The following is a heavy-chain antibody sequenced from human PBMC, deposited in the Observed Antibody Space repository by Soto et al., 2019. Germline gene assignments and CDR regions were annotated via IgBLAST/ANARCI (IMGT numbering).Heavy chain of an antibody. V-gene: IGHV1-46*01. CDR3: ARGDGRGSTGFYYYYGMDV. D-gene: IGHD1-26*01. Sequence: QVQLVQSGAEVKKPGASVKVSCKASGFTFTNYFFHWVRQAPRPGLEWMGIISPYDGNKNYQQSLQGRITMTSDTSTSTVYMELRSLRSEDTAVYFCARGDGRGSTGFYYYYGMDVWGHGTMITVSS. CDR1: GFTFTNYF. CDR2: ISPYDGNK. J-gene: IGHJ6*02.